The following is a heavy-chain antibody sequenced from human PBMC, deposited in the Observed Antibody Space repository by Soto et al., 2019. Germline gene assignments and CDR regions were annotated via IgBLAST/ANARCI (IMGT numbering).Heavy chain of an antibody. CDR1: GGSFSNYY. D-gene: IGHD1-1*01. J-gene: IGHJ4*02. Sequence: QVQLQQWGAGLLRPSETLSLTCAAYGGSFSNYYCAWARQPPGKGLEWIGEIHPSGTIHSNPSLRGRVTMSLDTSKNQLALTLNSVAAADTAVYYCARGTDAYKGGREWGQGTLFTVSS. CDR2: IHPSGTI. CDR3: ARGTDAYKGGRE. V-gene: IGHV4-34*02.